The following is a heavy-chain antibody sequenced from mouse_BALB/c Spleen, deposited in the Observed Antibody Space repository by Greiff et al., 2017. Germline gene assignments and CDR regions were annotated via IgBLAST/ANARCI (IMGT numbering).Heavy chain of an antibody. Sequence: VHVKQSGTVLARPGASVKMSCKASGYTFTSYWMHWVKQRPGQGLEWIGAIYPGNSDTSYNQKFKGKAKLTAVTSTSTAYMELSSLTNEDSAVYYCTRPYYGDPWFAYWGQGTLVTVSA. CDR3: TRPYYGDPWFAY. D-gene: IGHD2-13*01. CDR2: IYPGNSDT. CDR1: GYTFTSYW. J-gene: IGHJ3*01. V-gene: IGHV1-5*01.